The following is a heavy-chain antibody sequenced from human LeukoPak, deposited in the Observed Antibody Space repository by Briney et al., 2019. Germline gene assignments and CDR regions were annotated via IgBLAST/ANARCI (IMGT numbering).Heavy chain of an antibody. CDR3: ARMLVPDYFDN. CDR2: IYYSGST. CDR1: GDSISSSSYY. Sequence: PSETLSLTCTVSGDSISSSSYYWGWIRQPPGKGLEWIGGIYYSGSTYYNPSLKSRVTISVDTSKNQFSLKLSSVTAADTAVFYCARMLVPDYFDNWGQGTLVTVSS. V-gene: IGHV4-39*07. D-gene: IGHD6-13*01. J-gene: IGHJ4*02.